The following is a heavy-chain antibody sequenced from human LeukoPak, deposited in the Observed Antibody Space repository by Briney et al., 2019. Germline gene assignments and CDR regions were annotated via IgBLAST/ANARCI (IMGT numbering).Heavy chain of an antibody. V-gene: IGHV3-53*01. CDR2: IYSNGET. CDR3: AKTDNWSDDYFDY. D-gene: IGHD1-1*01. J-gene: IGHJ4*02. Sequence: SGGSLRLSCAASGFTVRTKYLNWVRQAPGKGLEWVSVIYSNGETYYADSVKGRFTISRDTSKNILYLQMNSLRAEDTAVYFCAKTDNWSDDYFDYWGPGTVVTVSS. CDR1: GFTVRTKY.